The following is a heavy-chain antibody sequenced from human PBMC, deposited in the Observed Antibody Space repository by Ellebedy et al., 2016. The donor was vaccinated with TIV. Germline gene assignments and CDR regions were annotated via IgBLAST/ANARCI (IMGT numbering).Heavy chain of an antibody. V-gene: IGHV6-1*01. J-gene: IGHJ4*02. CDR1: GGSVSSNIAA. Sequence: MPSETLSLTCAISGGSVSSNIAAWNWNRQSPSSGLEWLGRTYYRSKWHNDYAVSGRSRITINADTSKNQFTRQLNSVTPEDTAVYYCARSDYQWLVHRPLDYWGQGTLVTVSS. CDR3: ARSDYQWLVHRPLDY. CDR2: TYYRSKWHN. D-gene: IGHD6-19*01.